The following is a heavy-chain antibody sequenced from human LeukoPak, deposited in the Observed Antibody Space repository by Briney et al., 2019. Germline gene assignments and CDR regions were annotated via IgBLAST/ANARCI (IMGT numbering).Heavy chain of an antibody. Sequence: SETLSLTCTVSGGSISSYYWSWIRQPPGKGLEWIGYIYYSGSTNYNPSLKSRVTISVDTSKNQFSLKLSSVTAADTAVYYCASPRGSRGTYDFWSGYDNYFDPWGQGTLVTVSS. J-gene: IGHJ5*02. CDR1: GGSISSYY. V-gene: IGHV4-59*01. CDR2: IYYSGST. D-gene: IGHD3-3*01. CDR3: ASPRGSRGTYDFWSGYDNYFDP.